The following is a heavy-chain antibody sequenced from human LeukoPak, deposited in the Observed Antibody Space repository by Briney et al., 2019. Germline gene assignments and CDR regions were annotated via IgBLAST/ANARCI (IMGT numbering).Heavy chain of an antibody. CDR1: GFTFSSYS. J-gene: IGHJ6*02. CDR2: ISGYSSTI. V-gene: IGHV3-48*01. CDR3: ARDPRKLFFYYGMDV. D-gene: IGHD4-23*01. Sequence: GGALRLSCAVSGFTFSSYSMNWVRQAPGKGLEWVSYISGYSSTIYYADSVRGRVTISRDNAKNSLYLQMNSLRGYVTAVDYSARDPRKLFFYYGMDVWGQGTRVTVSS.